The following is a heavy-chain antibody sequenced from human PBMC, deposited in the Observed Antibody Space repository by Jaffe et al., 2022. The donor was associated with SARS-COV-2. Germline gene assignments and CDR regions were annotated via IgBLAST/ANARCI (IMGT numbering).Heavy chain of an antibody. V-gene: IGHV1-46*01. J-gene: IGHJ4*01. CDR2: INPRGGST. CDR3: ARVLDQSSSSTDPPAY. D-gene: IGHD6-6*01. CDR1: GYTFTTYY. Sequence: QVQLVQSGAEVKKPGASVKVSCKASGYTFTTYYIHWVRQAPGQVFEWMGIINPRGGSTIYAQKFQGRVTMTRDTSTTTVYMELSSLRSEDTAMYYCARVLDQSSSSTDPPAYWGHGTLVTVSS.